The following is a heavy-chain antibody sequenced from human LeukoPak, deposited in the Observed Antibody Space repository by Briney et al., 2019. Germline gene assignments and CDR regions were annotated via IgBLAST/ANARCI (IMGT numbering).Heavy chain of an antibody. CDR3: ATIVVNWNYMNY. V-gene: IGHV4-39*07. Sequence: SETLSLTCTVSGGSIISSDYYWGWIRQPPGQALEWIGSVYHSGTTYYNPSLKSRVTISVDTAKNQFSLNLNSVTAADTAVYYCATIVVNWNYMNYWGRGVLVTVSS. CDR2: VYHSGTT. D-gene: IGHD1-7*01. CDR1: GGSIISSDYY. J-gene: IGHJ4*02.